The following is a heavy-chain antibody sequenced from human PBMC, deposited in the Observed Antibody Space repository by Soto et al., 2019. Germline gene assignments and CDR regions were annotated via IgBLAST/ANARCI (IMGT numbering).Heavy chain of an antibody. J-gene: IGHJ4*02. CDR2: IYYSGST. V-gene: IGHV4-39*01. CDR3: ARQPNVGIAFDY. D-gene: IGHD2-21*01. CDR1: GGSISSSSYY. Sequence: SETLSLTCTVSGGSISSSSYYWGWIRQPPGKGLEWIGSIYYSGSTYYNPSLKSRVTISVDTSKNQFSLKLSAVTAADTAVYYCARQPNVGIAFDYWGQGTLVTVSS.